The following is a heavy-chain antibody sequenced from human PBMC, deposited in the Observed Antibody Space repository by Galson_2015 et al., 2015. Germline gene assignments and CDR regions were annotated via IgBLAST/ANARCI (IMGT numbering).Heavy chain of an antibody. CDR2: INSDGSNI. Sequence: SLRLSCAASGFTFSSYGMHWVRQAPGKGLVWVSGINSDGSNIKYADSVKGRSTISRDNAKNTLYLQMNSLRAEDTAVYYCARSHSQALDYWGQGTRVTVSS. J-gene: IGHJ4*02. V-gene: IGHV3-74*03. CDR1: GFTFSSYG. CDR3: ARSHSQALDY. D-gene: IGHD2-15*01.